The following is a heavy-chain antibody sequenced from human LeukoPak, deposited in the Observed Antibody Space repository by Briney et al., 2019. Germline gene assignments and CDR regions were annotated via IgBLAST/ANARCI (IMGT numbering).Heavy chain of an antibody. CDR3: ARDGAGYSSGWYAH. J-gene: IGHJ5*02. CDR1: GFTFSSYW. D-gene: IGHD6-19*01. CDR2: IKQDGSEK. V-gene: IGHV3-7*01. Sequence: PGGSLRLSCAASGFTFSSYWMSWVRQAPGKGLEWVANIKQDGSEKYYVDSVKGRFTISRDNAKNSLYLQMNSLRAEDTAVYYCARDGAGYSSGWYAHWGQGTLVTVSS.